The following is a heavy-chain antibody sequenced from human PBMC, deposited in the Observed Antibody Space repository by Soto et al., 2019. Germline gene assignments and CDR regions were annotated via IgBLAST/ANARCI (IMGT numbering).Heavy chain of an antibody. D-gene: IGHD6-13*01. V-gene: IGHV3-7*01. J-gene: IGHJ6*02. Sequence: EVQLVESGGGLVQPGGSLRLSCGASGFTFSSYWMSWVRQAPVKGLEWVGNIKQDGSEKNYVDFVKGRFTISRDNAKNSLYLQMNSLRAEDTAVYYCARIASAGRGWDVWGQGTTVVVSS. CDR1: GFTFSSYW. CDR3: ARIASAGRGWDV. CDR2: IKQDGSEK.